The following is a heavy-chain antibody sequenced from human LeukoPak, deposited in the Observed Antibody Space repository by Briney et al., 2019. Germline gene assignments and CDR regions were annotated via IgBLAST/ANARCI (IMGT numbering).Heavy chain of an antibody. CDR2: IYYSGST. CDR3: ARGSGDFWSGYYFPQYYYYGMDV. V-gene: IGHV4-31*03. D-gene: IGHD3-3*01. Sequence: SQTLSLTCTVSGGSISSGGYYWSWIRQHPGKGLEWIGYIYYSGSTYYNPSLKSRVTISVDTSKNQFSLKLSSVTAADTAVYYCARGSGDFWSGYYFPQYYYYGMDVWGQGTTVTVSS. CDR1: GGSISSGGYY. J-gene: IGHJ6*02.